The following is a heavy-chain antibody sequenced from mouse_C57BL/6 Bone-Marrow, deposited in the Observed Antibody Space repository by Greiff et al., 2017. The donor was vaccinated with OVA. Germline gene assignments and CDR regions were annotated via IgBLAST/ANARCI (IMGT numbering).Heavy chain of an antibody. CDR3: ARDDYDGPHWYFDV. V-gene: IGHV1-18*01. CDR1: GYTFTDYN. Sequence: EVQLQQSGPELVKPGASVKIPCKASGYTFTDYNMDWVKQSHGKSLEWIGDINPNNGGTIYNQKFKGKATLTVDKSSSTAYMELRSLTSEDTAVYYCARDDYDGPHWYFDVWGTGTTVTVSS. D-gene: IGHD2-4*01. J-gene: IGHJ1*03. CDR2: INPNNGGT.